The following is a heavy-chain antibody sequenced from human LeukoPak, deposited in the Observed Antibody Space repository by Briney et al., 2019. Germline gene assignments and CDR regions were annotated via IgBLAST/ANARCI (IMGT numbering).Heavy chain of an antibody. CDR1: GYTFTGYY. D-gene: IGHD6-19*01. V-gene: IGHV1-2*02. Sequence: GASVKVSCKASGYTFTGYYMHWVRQAPGQRLEWMGWINPNSGGTNYAQKFQGRVTMTRDTSISTAYMELSRLRSDDTAVYYCARSTSGWIDNWFDPWGQGTLVTVSS. CDR3: ARSTSGWIDNWFDP. J-gene: IGHJ5*02. CDR2: INPNSGGT.